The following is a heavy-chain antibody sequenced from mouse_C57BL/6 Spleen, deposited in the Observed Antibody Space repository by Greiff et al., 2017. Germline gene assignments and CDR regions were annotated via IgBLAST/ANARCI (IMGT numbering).Heavy chain of an antibody. CDR2: IHPNSGST. CDR3: AKYDNSNSDAMAY. J-gene: IGHJ4*01. V-gene: IGHV1-64*01. CDR1: GYTFTSYW. D-gene: IGHD2-5*01. Sequence: QVQLQQPGAELVKPGASVKLSCKASGYTFTSYWMHWVKQRPGQGLEWIGMIHPNSGSTNYNEKFKGKATLTVDKSSSTAYMQLSSLTSEDSAVYYCAKYDNSNSDAMAYWGQGTSVTVSS.